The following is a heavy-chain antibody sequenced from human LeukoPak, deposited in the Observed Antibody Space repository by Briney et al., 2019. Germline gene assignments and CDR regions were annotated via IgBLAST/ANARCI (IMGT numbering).Heavy chain of an antibody. CDR1: GGSISGHF. V-gene: IGHV4-59*11. D-gene: IGHD2-8*01. CDR2: IHYSGSM. CDR3: ARYYCPSGTCLGFDY. J-gene: IGHJ4*02. Sequence: PSETLSLTCAVPGGSISGHFWSWIRQPPGKGLEWIGYIHYSGSMNYNPSLKSRVAISVDTSTNQFSLKVSSVTAADTAVYFCARYYCPSGTCLGFDYWGQGILVTVSS.